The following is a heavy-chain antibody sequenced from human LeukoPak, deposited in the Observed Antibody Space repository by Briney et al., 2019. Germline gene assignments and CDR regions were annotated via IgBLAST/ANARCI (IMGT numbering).Heavy chain of an antibody. J-gene: IGHJ4*02. V-gene: IGHV3-23*01. D-gene: IGHD3-3*01. CDR1: GFTFSSYA. CDR3: ASRITIFGVVINDIDY. Sequence: GGSLRLSCAASGFTFSSYAMSWVRQAPGKGLEWVSAISGSVGSTYYEDSVKGRFTIYRDKSKNTLYLQMNSLRAEDTAVYYCASRITIFGVVINDIDYWGQGTLVTVSS. CDR2: ISGSVGST.